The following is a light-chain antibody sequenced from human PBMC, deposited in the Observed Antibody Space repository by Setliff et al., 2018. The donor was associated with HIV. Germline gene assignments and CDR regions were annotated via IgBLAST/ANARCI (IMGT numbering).Light chain of an antibody. CDR3: SSYTSSRTLV. J-gene: IGLJ2*01. Sequence: QSVLTQPASVFGSPGQSITISCTGTSSDIGGYDYVSWYQHHPGKAPKLMIYEVTNRPSGVSDRFSGSKSGNMASLTVSGLQAEDEADYYCSSYTSSRTLVFGGGTKVTVL. V-gene: IGLV2-14*01. CDR2: EVT. CDR1: SSDIGGYDY.